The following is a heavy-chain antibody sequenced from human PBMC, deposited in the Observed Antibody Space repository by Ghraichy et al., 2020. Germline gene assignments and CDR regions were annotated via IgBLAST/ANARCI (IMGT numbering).Heavy chain of an antibody. D-gene: IGHD2-2*01. Sequence: ASVKVSCKASGYTFTGYYMHWVRQAPGQGLEWMGRINPNSGGTNYAQKFQGRVTMTRDTSITTAYMELSRLRSDDTAVYYCARDCLCTSTSCSLCYGMDVWDQGTTVTVSS. CDR1: GYTFTGYY. CDR2: INPNSGGT. J-gene: IGHJ6*02. CDR3: ARDCLCTSTSCSLCYGMDV. V-gene: IGHV1-2*06.